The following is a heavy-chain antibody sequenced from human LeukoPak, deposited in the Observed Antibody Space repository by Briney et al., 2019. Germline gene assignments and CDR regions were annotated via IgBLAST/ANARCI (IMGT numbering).Heavy chain of an antibody. V-gene: IGHV3-7*01. CDR3: ARDLFARNLGYGDYGY. D-gene: IGHD4-17*01. CDR2: INQDGSAR. Sequence: PGGSLRLSCAASGFTFSRYWMSWVRQAPGKGLEWVANINQDGSARYHVDSVRGRFTISRDNARNSLFLQMDSLRAEDTAVYYCARDLFARNLGYGDYGYWGQGTLVTVSS. CDR1: GFTFSRYW. J-gene: IGHJ4*02.